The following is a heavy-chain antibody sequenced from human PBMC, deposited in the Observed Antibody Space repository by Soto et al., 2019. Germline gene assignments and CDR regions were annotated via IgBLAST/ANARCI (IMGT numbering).Heavy chain of an antibody. D-gene: IGHD2-15*01. Sequence: ASVKVSCKASGGTFSSYTISWVRQAPGQGLEWMGRIIPILGIANYAQKFQGRVTITADKSTSTAYMELSSLRSEDTAVYYCARDSGDTPSDPWGQGTLVTVSS. J-gene: IGHJ5*02. CDR1: GGTFSSYT. V-gene: IGHV1-69*04. CDR3: ARDSGDTPSDP. CDR2: IIPILGIA.